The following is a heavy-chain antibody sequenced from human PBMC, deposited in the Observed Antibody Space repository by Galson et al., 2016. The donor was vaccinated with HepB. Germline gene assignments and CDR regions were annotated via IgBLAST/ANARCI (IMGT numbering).Heavy chain of an antibody. CDR3: ARGNWFGGNYGMDV. J-gene: IGHJ6*02. CDR1: GGSISGSC. CDR2: IYYTERT. D-gene: IGHD3-10*01. V-gene: IGHV4-59*01. Sequence: ETLSLTCTVSGGSISGSCWSWIRQPPGKGLEWIGCIYYTERTNYNPSLKSRVTISVNTSRNQFSLKLGSVTAADTAVYYCARGNWFGGNYGMDVWGQGATITVSS.